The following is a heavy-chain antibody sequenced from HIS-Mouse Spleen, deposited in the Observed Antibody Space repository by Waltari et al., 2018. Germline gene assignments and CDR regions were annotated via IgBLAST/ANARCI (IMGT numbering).Heavy chain of an antibody. Sequence: QVQLQESGPGLVKPSETLSLTCTVSGGSISSYYWSWLRPPAGKGLEWIGRIYTSGSTTYNPSLKSRVTMSVDTSKNQFSLKLSSVTAADTAVYYCARDFHDFWSGYYGGDKKHDAFDIWGQGTMVTVSS. J-gene: IGHJ3*02. CDR2: IYTSGST. D-gene: IGHD3-3*01. V-gene: IGHV4-4*07. CDR1: GGSISSYY. CDR3: ARDFHDFWSGYYGGDKKHDAFDI.